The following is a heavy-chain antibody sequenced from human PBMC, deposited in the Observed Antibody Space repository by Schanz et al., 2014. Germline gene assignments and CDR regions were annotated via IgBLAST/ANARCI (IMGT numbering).Heavy chain of an antibody. CDR2: VRNKNNRYTT. CDR3: AKDPSHGDYDYYFDY. Sequence: EVQLAESGGGLVQPGGSLRLSCAASGFTFSDHYMDWVRQAPGKGLEWVGRVRNKNNRYTTEYAASVKGRFTISRDDSKNSLYLQMNSLRAEDTAVYYCAKDPSHGDYDYYFDYWGQGTLVTVSS. V-gene: IGHV3-72*01. CDR1: GFTFSDHY. J-gene: IGHJ4*02. D-gene: IGHD3-22*01.